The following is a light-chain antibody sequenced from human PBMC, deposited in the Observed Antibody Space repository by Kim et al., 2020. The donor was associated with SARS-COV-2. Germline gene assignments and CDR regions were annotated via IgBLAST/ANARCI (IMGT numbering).Light chain of an antibody. J-gene: IGKJ4*01. CDR1: QGISSY. Sequence: ASVGDRVTSTCRASQGISSYLAWYQQKPGKAPKLLIYVASTLQTGVPSRFSGSGSGTDFSLTISSLQPEDFATYYCQQLNTSPLTFGGGTRVEIK. V-gene: IGKV1-9*01. CDR2: VAS. CDR3: QQLNTSPLT.